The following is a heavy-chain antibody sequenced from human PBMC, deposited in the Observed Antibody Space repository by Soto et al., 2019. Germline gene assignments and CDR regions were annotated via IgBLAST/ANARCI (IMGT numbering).Heavy chain of an antibody. CDR1: GFAFSSFA. J-gene: IGHJ4*02. D-gene: IGHD2-2*03. Sequence: EVQLSESGGGLVQPGGSLRLSCAASGFAFSSFAMSWVRQAPGEGLEWVSAINDGGDYTYYADSVKGRFTISRDNSKNPLYLHLNSRRVDDSAEYSWARDGYGSGTTGFAGGELDYWGQGTLVTVSS. CDR3: ARDGYGSGTTGFAGGELDY. CDR2: INDGGDYT. V-gene: IGHV3-23*01.